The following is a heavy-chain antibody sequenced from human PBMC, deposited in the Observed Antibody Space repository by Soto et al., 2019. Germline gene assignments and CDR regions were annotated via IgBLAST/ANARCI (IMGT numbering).Heavy chain of an antibody. D-gene: IGHD4-17*01. CDR1: EFMFGSYW. CDR2: IKRDGSEK. J-gene: IGHJ4*02. V-gene: IGHV3-7*03. Sequence: GGSLKPSFTASEFMFGSYWITWFRHVPGKGLQWVANIKRDGSEKYYVDFVKGRFTISRDNADNSVFLDMNNLRVDGTATYYCARVRATDYEIDYWGQGALVTVSS. CDR3: ARVRATDYEIDY.